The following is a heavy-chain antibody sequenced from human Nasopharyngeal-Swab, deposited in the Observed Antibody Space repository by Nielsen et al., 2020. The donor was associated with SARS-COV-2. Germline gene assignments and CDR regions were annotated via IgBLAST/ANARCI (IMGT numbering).Heavy chain of an antibody. V-gene: IGHV3-73*01. Sequence: GGSLRLSCAASGFTFSDSAIHWVRQASGKGLEWVGRIRSKGNTYATAYAASVKGRFIIFRDDLTNTAYLQMNSLKTEDTAMYYCTRCGGGCYSGRDYWGQGTLVTVSS. CDR1: GFTFSDSA. D-gene: IGHD2-15*01. CDR3: TRCGGGCYSGRDY. J-gene: IGHJ4*02. CDR2: IRSKGNTYAT.